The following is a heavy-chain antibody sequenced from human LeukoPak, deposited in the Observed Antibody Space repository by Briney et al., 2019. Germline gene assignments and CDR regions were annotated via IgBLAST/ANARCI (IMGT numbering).Heavy chain of an antibody. V-gene: IGHV3-9*01. Sequence: GGSLRLSCAASGFTFDDYAMHWVRQAPGKGLEWVSGISWNSGSIGYADSVKGRFTISRDNAKSSLYLQMNSLRAEDTALYYCAKGSSGYPPYNWFDPWGQGTLVTVSS. D-gene: IGHD3-22*01. CDR2: ISWNSGSI. J-gene: IGHJ5*02. CDR3: AKGSSGYPPYNWFDP. CDR1: GFTFDDYA.